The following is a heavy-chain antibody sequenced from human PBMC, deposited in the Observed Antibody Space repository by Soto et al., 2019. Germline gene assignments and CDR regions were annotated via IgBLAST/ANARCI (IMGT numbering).Heavy chain of an antibody. CDR2: IFSNVEK. CDR3: AQILFGRSVAGGYFYMDV. CDR1: CFSLASGKVG. Sequence: SGPTLVNPTETLTLTCTVSCFSLASGKVGVTWIRQPPGKALEWLAHIFSNVEKSYRTSLKDRLTISEDTSKSQVVLTMTNVDPVDTATYYCAQILFGRSVAGGYFYMDVWGKGTTVTVSS. J-gene: IGHJ6*03. D-gene: IGHD6-19*01. V-gene: IGHV2-26*01.